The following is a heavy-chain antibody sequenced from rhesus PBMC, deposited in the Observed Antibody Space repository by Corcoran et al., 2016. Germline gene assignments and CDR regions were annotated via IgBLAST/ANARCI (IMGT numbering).Heavy chain of an antibody. CDR3: TRGSTVATYFDY. V-gene: IGHV3S16*01. D-gene: IGHD4-29*01. CDR1: GFTFSDYY. CDR2: ISSASSYI. Sequence: EVQLVESGGGLVQPGGSLRLSCAASGFTFSDYYMSWVRQAPGKGLEWVSSISSASSYIYYADSVKGRFTISRDNAKNSLSLQMTSLKTEDTAVYYCTRGSTVATYFDYWGQGVLVTVSS. J-gene: IGHJ4*01.